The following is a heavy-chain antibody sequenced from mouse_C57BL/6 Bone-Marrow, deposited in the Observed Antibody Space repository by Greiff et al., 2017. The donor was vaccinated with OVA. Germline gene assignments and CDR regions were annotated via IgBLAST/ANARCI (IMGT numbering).Heavy chain of an antibody. J-gene: IGHJ2*01. V-gene: IGHV14-4*01. CDR2: IDPENGDT. Sequence: VQLQQSGAELVRPGASVKLSCTASGFNIKDDYMHWVKQRPEQGLEWIGWIDPENGDTEYASKFQGKATITADTSSNTAYLQLSSLTSEDTAVDYCTSDGNFDYWGQGTTLTVSS. D-gene: IGHD2-1*01. CDR1: GFNIKDDY. CDR3: TSDGNFDY.